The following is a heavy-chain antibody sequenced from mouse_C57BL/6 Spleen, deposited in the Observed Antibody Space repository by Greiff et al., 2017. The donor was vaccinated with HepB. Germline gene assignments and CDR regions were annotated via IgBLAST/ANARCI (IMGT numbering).Heavy chain of an antibody. CDR2: IHPNSGST. D-gene: IGHD1-1*01. Sequence: VKLQQPGAELVKPGASVKLSCKASGYTFTSYWMHWVKQRPGQGLEWIGMIHPNSGSTNYNEKFKSKATLTVDKSSSTAYMQLSSLTSEDSAVYYCAPFYYYGSSYLAWFAYWGQGTLVTFSA. CDR1: GYTFTSYW. CDR3: APFYYYGSSYLAWFAY. J-gene: IGHJ3*01. V-gene: IGHV1-64*01.